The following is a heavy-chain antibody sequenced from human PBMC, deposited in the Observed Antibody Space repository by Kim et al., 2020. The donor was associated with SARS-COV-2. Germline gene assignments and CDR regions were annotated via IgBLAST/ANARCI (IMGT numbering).Heavy chain of an antibody. Sequence: SETLSLTCTVSGGSISSSSYYWGWIRQPPGKGLEWIGSIYYSGSTYYNPSLKSRVTISVDTSKNQFSLKLSSVTAADTAVYYCARPNGSIKRAFDIWGQGTRVTVSS. J-gene: IGHJ3*02. CDR3: ARPNGSIKRAFDI. D-gene: IGHD2-15*01. CDR1: GGSISSSSYY. V-gene: IGHV4-39*01. CDR2: IYYSGST.